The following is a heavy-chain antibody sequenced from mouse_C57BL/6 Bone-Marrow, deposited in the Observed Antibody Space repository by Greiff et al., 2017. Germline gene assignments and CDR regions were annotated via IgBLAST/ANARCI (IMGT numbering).Heavy chain of an antibody. V-gene: IGHV14-4*01. CDR1: GFNIKDDD. CDR2: IDPENGDP. Sequence: EVQLQQSGAELVRPGASVKLSCTASGFNIKDDDMHWVKQRPEQGLEWIGWIDPENGDPEYASKFQGKATITADTSSNTAYLQLSSLPSEDTAVYYCTTIYYGYALFAYWGQGTLVTVSA. J-gene: IGHJ3*01. D-gene: IGHD2-2*01. CDR3: TTIYYGYALFAY.